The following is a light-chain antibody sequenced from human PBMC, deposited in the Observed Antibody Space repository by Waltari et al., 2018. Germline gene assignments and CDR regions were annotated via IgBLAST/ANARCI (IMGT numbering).Light chain of an antibody. CDR3: QQYYTVPVS. CDR1: QTVLDTSKNKNY. Sequence: DIVMTQSPDSLAVSLGERATINCTSSQTVLDTSKNKNYLAWYQQKSGQPPKVLVYWASTRESGVPDRFSGSGSGTDFTLTIDNLQADDVAIYYCQQYYTVPVSFGPGTTVDLK. CDR2: WAS. J-gene: IGKJ3*01. V-gene: IGKV4-1*01.